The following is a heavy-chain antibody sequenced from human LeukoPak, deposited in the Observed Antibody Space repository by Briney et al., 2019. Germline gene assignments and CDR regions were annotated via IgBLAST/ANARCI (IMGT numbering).Heavy chain of an antibody. CDR3: AKRPLDCSGGSCYSGWFDP. CDR1: GFSFSSYS. CDR2: ISSSSSTI. Sequence: QTGGSLRLSCAASGFSFSSYSMNWVRQAPGKGLEWVSYISSSSSTIYYADSVKGRFTISRDNAKNSLYLQMNSLRAADTAVYYCAKRPLDCSGGSCYSGWFDPWGQGTLVTVSS. V-gene: IGHV3-48*01. D-gene: IGHD2-15*01. J-gene: IGHJ5*02.